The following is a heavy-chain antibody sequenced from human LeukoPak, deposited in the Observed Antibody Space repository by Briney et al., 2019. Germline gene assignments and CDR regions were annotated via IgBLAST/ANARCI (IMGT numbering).Heavy chain of an antibody. D-gene: IGHD2-2*01. CDR1: GYTFTSYG. Sequence: ASVKVSCKASGYTFTSYGISWVRQAPGQGLEFMGWISPYNGNTNYAQKLQGRVTMTTDTSTSTAYMELRSLRSDDTAVYYCARGLSSTSLETPGYYYYMDVWGKGTTVTVSS. J-gene: IGHJ6*03. V-gene: IGHV1-18*01. CDR2: ISPYNGNT. CDR3: ARGLSSTSLETPGYYYYMDV.